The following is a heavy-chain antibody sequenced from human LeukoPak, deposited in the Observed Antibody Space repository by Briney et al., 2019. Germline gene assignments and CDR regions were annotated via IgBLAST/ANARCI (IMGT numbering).Heavy chain of an antibody. CDR2: ISYDGSNK. J-gene: IGHJ4*02. D-gene: IGHD6-13*01. CDR3: ASMAAAGNFDY. V-gene: IGHV3-30*03. Sequence: GRSLRLSCAASGFTFSSYGMHWVRQAPGKGLEWVAVISYDGSNKYYADSVKGRFTISRDNSKNTLYLQMNSLRAEDTAVYYCASMAAAGNFDYWGQGTLVTVSS. CDR1: GFTFSSYG.